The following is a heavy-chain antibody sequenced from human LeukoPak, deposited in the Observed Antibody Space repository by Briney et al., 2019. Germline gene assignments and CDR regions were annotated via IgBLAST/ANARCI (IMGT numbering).Heavy chain of an antibody. V-gene: IGHV1-46*01. CDR2: INPSGGST. Sequence: ASVKVSCKASGYTFTSYYMHWVRQAPGQGLEWMGIINPSGGSTSHAQKFQGRVTMTRDTSTSTVYMELSSLRSEDTAVYYCARGAYYDILTGSIGYYLDYWGQGTLVTVSS. D-gene: IGHD3-9*01. J-gene: IGHJ4*02. CDR3: ARGAYYDILTGSIGYYLDY. CDR1: GYTFTSYY.